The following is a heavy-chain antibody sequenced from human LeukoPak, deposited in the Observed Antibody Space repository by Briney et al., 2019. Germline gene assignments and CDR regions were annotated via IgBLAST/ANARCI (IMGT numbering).Heavy chain of an antibody. D-gene: IGHD3-9*01. CDR2: ISGSGGST. CDR1: GFTLRNYA. Sequence: GGSLRLSCAASGFTLRNYAMSWVRQAPGKGPEWVSAISGSGGSTYYADSVKGRFTISRDNSKNTLYLQMNSLRAEDTAVYYCAVYDILTGYYPIDYWGQGTLVTVSS. J-gene: IGHJ4*02. V-gene: IGHV3-23*01. CDR3: AVYDILTGYYPIDY.